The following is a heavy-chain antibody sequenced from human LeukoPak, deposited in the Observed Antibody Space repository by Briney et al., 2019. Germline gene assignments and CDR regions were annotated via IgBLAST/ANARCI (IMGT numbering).Heavy chain of an antibody. Sequence: ASVKVSCKASGYTFTGHYMHWVRQAPGQGLEWMGWINPNSGGTNYAQKFQGRVTMTRDTSISTAYMELSRLRSDDTAVYYCARGVVPAAIIYFDYWGQGTLVTVSS. J-gene: IGHJ4*02. CDR3: ARGVVPAAIIYFDY. V-gene: IGHV1-2*02. CDR1: GYTFTGHY. D-gene: IGHD2-2*01. CDR2: INPNSGGT.